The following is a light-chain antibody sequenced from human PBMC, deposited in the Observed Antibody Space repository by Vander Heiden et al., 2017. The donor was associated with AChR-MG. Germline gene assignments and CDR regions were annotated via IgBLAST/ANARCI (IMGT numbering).Light chain of an antibody. Sequence: EIVITQSPATLSVSPGERATLSCRASQSVSSNLAGYQQKPGQAPRLLIYGASTRAAGIPARFSGSGSGTEFTITISSLQSEDFAVYYCQQYNNWHTWTFGQGTKVEIK. V-gene: IGKV3-15*01. CDR2: GAS. J-gene: IGKJ1*01. CDR3: QQYNNWHTWT. CDR1: QSVSSN.